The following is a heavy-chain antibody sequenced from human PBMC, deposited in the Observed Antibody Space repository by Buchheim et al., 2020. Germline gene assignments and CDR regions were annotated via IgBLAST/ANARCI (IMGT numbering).Heavy chain of an antibody. CDR1: GFTFSSHE. Sequence: EVQLVESGGGLVQPGGSLRLSCAASGFTFSSHEMNWVRQAPGKGLEWVSYISSRDNTIYYADSVRGRFTISRDNAKTSLYLQMNSLRAEDTAVYYCARGYYDFWSDYYGPQFFDYWGQGTL. CDR3: ARGYYDFWSDYYGPQFFDY. D-gene: IGHD3-3*01. J-gene: IGHJ4*02. V-gene: IGHV3-48*03. CDR2: ISSRDNTI.